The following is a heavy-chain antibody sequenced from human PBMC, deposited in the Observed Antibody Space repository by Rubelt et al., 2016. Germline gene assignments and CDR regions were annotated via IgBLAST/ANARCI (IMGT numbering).Heavy chain of an antibody. CDR3: ARGDSSGCDY. J-gene: IGHJ4*02. CDR2: IYHSGST. Sequence: IGEIYHSGSTNYNPSLKSRVTISVDTSKNQFSLKLSSVTAADTAVYYCARGDSSGCDYWGQGTLVTVSS. V-gene: IGHV4-4*02. D-gene: IGHD6-19*01.